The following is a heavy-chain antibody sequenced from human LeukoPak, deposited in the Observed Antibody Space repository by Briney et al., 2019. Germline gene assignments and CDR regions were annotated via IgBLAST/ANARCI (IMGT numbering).Heavy chain of an antibody. CDR1: GYTLTELS. Sequence: GASVKVSCKVSGYTLTELSMHWVRQAPGKGLEWMGGFDPEDGETIYAQKFRGRVTMTEDTSTDTAYMELSSLRSEDTAVYYCAIRNLGYCTNGVCYIPPRAYNWFDPWGQGTLVTVSS. CDR3: AIRNLGYCTNGVCYIPPRAYNWFDP. V-gene: IGHV1-24*01. J-gene: IGHJ5*02. CDR2: FDPEDGET. D-gene: IGHD2-8*01.